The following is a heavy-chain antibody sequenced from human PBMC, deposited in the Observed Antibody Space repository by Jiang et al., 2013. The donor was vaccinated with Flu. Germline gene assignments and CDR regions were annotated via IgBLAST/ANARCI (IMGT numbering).Heavy chain of an antibody. Sequence: LLKPSETLSLTCTVSGGSISSYYWSWIRQPPGKGLEWIGYIYYSGSTNYNPSLKSRVTISVDTSKNQFSLKLSSVTAADTAVYYCARDLRGIAARLSSYWFDPWGQGTLVTVSS. D-gene: IGHD6-6*01. CDR3: ARDLRGIAARLSSYWFDP. CDR1: GGSISSYY. V-gene: IGHV4-59*01. CDR2: IYYSGST. J-gene: IGHJ5*02.